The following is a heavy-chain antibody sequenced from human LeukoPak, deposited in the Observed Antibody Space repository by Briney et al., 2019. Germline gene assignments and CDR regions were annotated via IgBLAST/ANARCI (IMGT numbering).Heavy chain of an antibody. V-gene: IGHV3-48*03. CDR3: ARVVAHLLDC. Sequence: PGGSLRLSCAASGFTFRSYEMNWVRRAPGRGLEWISYISSDASTIYYADSVRGRFTVSRDNAQNSLYLQVSSLRAEDTAVYYCARVVAHLLDCWGQGTLVTVSS. CDR1: GFTFRSYE. CDR2: ISSDASTI. J-gene: IGHJ4*02.